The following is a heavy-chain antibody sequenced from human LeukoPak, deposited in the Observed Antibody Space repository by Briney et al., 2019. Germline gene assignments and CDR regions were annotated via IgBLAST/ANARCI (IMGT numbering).Heavy chain of an antibody. V-gene: IGHV3-7*01. D-gene: IGHD4-23*01. CDR2: IKQDGSEK. J-gene: IGHJ6*03. Sequence: GGSLRLSCAASGFTFSSYWMSWVRQAPGKGLEWVTNIKQDGSEKYYVDSVKGRFTISRDNAKNSLYLQMNSLRAEDTAVYYCARAVTGYYYYYMDVWGIGTTVTVSS. CDR1: GFTFSSYW. CDR3: ARAVTGYYYYYMDV.